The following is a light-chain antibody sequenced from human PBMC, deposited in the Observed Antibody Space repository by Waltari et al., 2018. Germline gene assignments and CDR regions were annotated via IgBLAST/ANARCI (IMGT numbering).Light chain of an antibody. J-gene: IGKJ1*01. CDR2: EVS. Sequence: DVVMTQSPLSLPITPGQPASISCRSSQSLVHSNGNTYLSWYQQKPGQPPRRLIYEVSNQDSGVPDRFSGSGAGTDFTLKISRVEAEDVVVYYCGQGTHLPPTFGQGTKVEIK. V-gene: IGKV2-30*02. CDR1: QSLVHSNGNTY. CDR3: GQGTHLPPT.